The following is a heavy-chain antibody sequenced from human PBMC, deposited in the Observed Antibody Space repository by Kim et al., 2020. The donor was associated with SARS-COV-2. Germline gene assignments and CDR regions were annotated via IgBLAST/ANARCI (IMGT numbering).Heavy chain of an antibody. V-gene: IGHV4-34*01. CDR2: INHSGST. Sequence: SETLSLTCAVYGGSFSGYYWSWIRQPPGKGLEWIGEINHSGSTNYNPSLKSRVTISVDTSKNQFSLKLSSVTAADTAVYYCARIGGYRPNAFDIWGQGT. CDR3: ARIGGYRPNAFDI. CDR1: GGSFSGYY. J-gene: IGHJ3*02. D-gene: IGHD5-12*01.